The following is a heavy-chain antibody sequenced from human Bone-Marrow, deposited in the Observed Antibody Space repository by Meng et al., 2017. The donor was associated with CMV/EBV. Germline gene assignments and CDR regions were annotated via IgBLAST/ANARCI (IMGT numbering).Heavy chain of an antibody. CDR2: MSYDGSNK. CDR1: GFSLNTYS. V-gene: IGHV3-30-3*01. Sequence: GGSPRLYCAAAGFSLNTYSLHWVRQAPGKGLDWVAVMSYDGSNKYYTDSVKGRFTISRDNSKKKIYLQMNSLRTEDTAMYYCARDSEGSDSSGRSPYFFDYWGRGTLVTVSS. J-gene: IGHJ4*01. CDR3: ARDSEGSDSSGRSPYFFDY. D-gene: IGHD3-22*01.